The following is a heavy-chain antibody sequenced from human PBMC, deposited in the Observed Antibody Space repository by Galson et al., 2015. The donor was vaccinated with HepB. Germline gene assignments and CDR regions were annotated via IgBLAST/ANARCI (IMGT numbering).Heavy chain of an antibody. CDR2: IKQDGSEK. J-gene: IGHJ6*02. D-gene: IGHD6-13*01. CDR1: GFTFSSYW. Sequence: SLRLSCAASGFTFSSYWMSWVRQAPGKGLEGVANIKQDGSEKYYVDSVKGRFTISRDNAKNSLYLQMNSLRAEDTAVYYCARDSSSWYYYYGMDVWGQGTTVTVSS. V-gene: IGHV3-7*03. CDR3: ARDSSSWYYYYGMDV.